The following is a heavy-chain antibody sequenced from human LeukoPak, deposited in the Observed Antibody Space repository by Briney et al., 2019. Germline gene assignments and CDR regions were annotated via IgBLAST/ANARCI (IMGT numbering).Heavy chain of an antibody. CDR2: IVGSGSGT. D-gene: IGHD1-26*01. Sequence: GGSLRLSCIASGFTFGNYAMSWVRQAPGKGLEWVSTIVGSGSGTYYADSVKGRFTISRDNSESTLYLQINSLRAEDTALYFCARAREGASDSWGQGTLVTVSS. CDR1: GFTFGNYA. CDR3: ARAREGASDS. V-gene: IGHV3-23*01. J-gene: IGHJ5*02.